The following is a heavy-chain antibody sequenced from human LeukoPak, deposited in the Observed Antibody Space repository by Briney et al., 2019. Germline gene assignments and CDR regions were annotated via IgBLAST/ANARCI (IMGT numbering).Heavy chain of an antibody. V-gene: IGHV3-9*01. CDR1: GFTFDDYA. Sequence: PGGSLRLSCAASGFTFDDYAMHWVRQAPGKGLEWVSGISWNSGSIGYADSVKGRFTISRDNAKNSLYLQMNSLRAEDTALYYCAKDVRTGGYCSSTSCSFDAFDIWGQGTMVTVSS. CDR2: ISWNSGSI. CDR3: AKDVRTGGYCSSTSCSFDAFDI. D-gene: IGHD2-2*01. J-gene: IGHJ3*02.